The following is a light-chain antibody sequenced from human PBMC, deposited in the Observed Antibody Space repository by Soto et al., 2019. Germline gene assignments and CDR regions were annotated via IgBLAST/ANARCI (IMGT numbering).Light chain of an antibody. CDR2: KVS. Sequence: DIQMTQSPSTLSASVGDRVTITCRASQSISGGWAWYQQKPEQAPNLLISKVSSIQIGVPSSFSGLGSGTEFTLTVSSLQPDDFSTYYCQQYDSYPLTFGGGTKVEIQ. CDR1: QSISGG. CDR3: QQYDSYPLT. V-gene: IGKV1-5*03. J-gene: IGKJ4*01.